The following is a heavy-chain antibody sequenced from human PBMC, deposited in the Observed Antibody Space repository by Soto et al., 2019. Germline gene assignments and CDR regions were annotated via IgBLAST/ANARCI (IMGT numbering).Heavy chain of an antibody. Sequence: SETLSLTCSVSGASISTNIFYWDWIRQPPGKGLEWIGSVSYGGRTYDNPSLKSRVTVSADTSKNQIFLNMTSVGAADTAVYYCVRRARLGATIDSLDYWGPGILVTVSS. CDR1: GASISTNIFY. V-gene: IGHV4-39*01. CDR3: VRRARLGATIDSLDY. D-gene: IGHD1-26*01. J-gene: IGHJ4*02. CDR2: VSYGGRT.